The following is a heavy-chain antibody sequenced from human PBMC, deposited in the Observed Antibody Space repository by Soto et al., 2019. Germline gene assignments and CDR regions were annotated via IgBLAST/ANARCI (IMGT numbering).Heavy chain of an antibody. CDR2: INHSGST. Sequence: ETLSLTCAVYGGSFSGYYWSWIRQPPGKGLEWIGEINHSGSTNYNPSLKSRVTISVDTSKNQFSLKLSSVTAADTAVYYCARAQVNVDIVATITDYFDYWGQGTLVTVSS. V-gene: IGHV4-34*01. CDR1: GGSFSGYY. D-gene: IGHD5-12*01. CDR3: ARAQVNVDIVATITDYFDY. J-gene: IGHJ4*02.